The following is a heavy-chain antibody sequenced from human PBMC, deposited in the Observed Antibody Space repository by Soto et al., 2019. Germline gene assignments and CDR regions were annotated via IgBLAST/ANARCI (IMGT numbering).Heavy chain of an antibody. CDR2: IYYSGST. D-gene: IGHD2-2*01. CDR3: ARVGAGAVVNYYYYMDV. J-gene: IGHJ6*03. Sequence: PSETLSLTCTVSGGSISSYYWSWIRQPPGKGLEWIGYIYYSGSTNYNPSLKSRVTISVDTSKNQLSLKLSSVTAADTAVYYCARVGAGAVVNYYYYMDVWGKGTTVTVSS. V-gene: IGHV4-59*01. CDR1: GGSISSYY.